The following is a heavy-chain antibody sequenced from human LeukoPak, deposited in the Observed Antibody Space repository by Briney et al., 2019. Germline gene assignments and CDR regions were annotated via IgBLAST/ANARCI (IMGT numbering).Heavy chain of an antibody. V-gene: IGHV1-2*02. CDR1: GYTFTDYY. J-gene: IGHJ4*02. CDR3: ARVRGVNSGSYGFDY. CDR2: INPNSGGT. D-gene: IGHD3-10*01. Sequence: ASVKVSCKASGYTFTDYYMHWVRQAPGQGLEWMGWINPNSGGTNYAQKFQGRVTMTRDTSISTAYMELSRLRSDDTAVYYCARVRGVNSGSYGFDYWGQGTLVTVSS.